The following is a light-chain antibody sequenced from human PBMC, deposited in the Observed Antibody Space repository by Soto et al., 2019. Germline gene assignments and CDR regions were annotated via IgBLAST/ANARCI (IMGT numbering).Light chain of an antibody. J-gene: IGKJ1*01. CDR2: KAS. Sequence: DIQMTQSPSTLSSSVGDRVTITCRASQSISSWLAWYQQKPGKAPKLLIYKASSLESGVPSRFSGSESGTEFTLSISSLQPDDYATYYCQQYNSYPWTFGRGPRVEIK. CDR3: QQYNSYPWT. CDR1: QSISSW. V-gene: IGKV1-5*03.